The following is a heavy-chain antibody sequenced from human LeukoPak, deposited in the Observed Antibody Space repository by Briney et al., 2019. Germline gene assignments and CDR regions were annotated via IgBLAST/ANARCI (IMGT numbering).Heavy chain of an antibody. CDR3: ARLGIVVVPAAWTGAFDI. Sequence: PSETLSLTCTVSGGSISSYYWSWIRQPPGKGLEWIGYIYYSGSTNYNPSLKSRVTISVDTSKNQFSLKLSSVTAADTAVYYCARLGIVVVPAAWTGAFDIWGQGTMVTVSS. V-gene: IGHV4-59*08. CDR2: IYYSGST. J-gene: IGHJ3*02. D-gene: IGHD2-2*01. CDR1: GGSISSYY.